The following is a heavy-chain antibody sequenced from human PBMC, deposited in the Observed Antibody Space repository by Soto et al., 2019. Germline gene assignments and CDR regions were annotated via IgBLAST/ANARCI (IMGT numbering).Heavy chain of an antibody. V-gene: IGHV1-69*01. D-gene: IGHD3-16*01. J-gene: IGHJ3*01. CDR1: GGSFGSSA. Sequence: QVQLVQSGADVKKPGSSVKVSCKTSGGSFGSSAISWVRQAPAQGLEWMGEVIPVFDKANYAQNFQGRLTITADELTGTVFRELSSLSYDDTAVYFCARLRRDWGDAFDLWGVGTFVTVSS. CDR2: VIPVFDKA. CDR3: ARLRRDWGDAFDL.